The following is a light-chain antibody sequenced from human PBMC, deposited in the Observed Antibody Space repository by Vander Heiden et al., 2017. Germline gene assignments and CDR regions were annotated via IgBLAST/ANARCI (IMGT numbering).Light chain of an antibody. Sequence: DIQLTQSPSFLSASVGDRVTITCRASQGISSYLAWYQQKPGKAPKLLIYAASTLQSGVPSRFSGSGSGTEFTLTISSLQPEDFATYYCQQLNSSPFTFGHGTKVXIK. CDR2: AAS. CDR1: QGISSY. CDR3: QQLNSSPFT. V-gene: IGKV1-9*01. J-gene: IGKJ3*01.